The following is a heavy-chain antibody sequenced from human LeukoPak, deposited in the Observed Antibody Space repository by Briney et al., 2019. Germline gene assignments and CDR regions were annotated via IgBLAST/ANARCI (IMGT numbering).Heavy chain of an antibody. V-gene: IGHV5-51*01. CDR1: GYSFTNYW. Sequence: GESLKISCKTSGYSFTNYWIGWVRQMPGKGLEWMGTIYPGDSDTQYSPSFQGQVTISVDESISTAYLQWSSLKASDTATYYCARHEVGGDSSSGYEFYYYMDVWGKGTTVTVSS. J-gene: IGHJ6*03. CDR2: IYPGDSDT. CDR3: ARHEVGGDSSSGYEFYYYMDV. D-gene: IGHD3-3*01.